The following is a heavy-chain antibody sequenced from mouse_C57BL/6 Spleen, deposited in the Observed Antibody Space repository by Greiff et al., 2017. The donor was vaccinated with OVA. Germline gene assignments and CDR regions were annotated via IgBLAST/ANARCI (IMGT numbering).Heavy chain of an antibody. CDR3: ARDYGSHAMDY. CDR2: ISDGGSYT. D-gene: IGHD1-1*01. Sequence: EVQLVESGGGLVKPGGSLKLSCAASGFTFSSYALSWVRQTPEKRLEWVATISDGGSYTYYPDNVKGRFTISRDNAKNNLYLQMSHLKSEDTAMYYCARDYGSHAMDYWGQGTSVTVSS. CDR1: GFTFSSYA. J-gene: IGHJ4*01. V-gene: IGHV5-4*01.